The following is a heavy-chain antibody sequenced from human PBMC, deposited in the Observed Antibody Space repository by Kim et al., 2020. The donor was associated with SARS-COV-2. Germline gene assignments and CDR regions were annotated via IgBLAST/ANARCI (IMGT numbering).Heavy chain of an antibody. CDR2: ISYDGSNK. V-gene: IGHV3-33*05. CDR3: ARDWGVSIVGATTFDY. CDR1: GFTFSSYG. Sequence: GGSLRLSCAASGFTFSSYGMHWVRQAPGKGLEWVAVISYDGSNKYYADSVKGRFTISRDNSKNTLYLQMNSLRAEDTAVYYCARDWGVSIVGATTFDYWGQGTLVTVSS. D-gene: IGHD1-26*01. J-gene: IGHJ4*02.